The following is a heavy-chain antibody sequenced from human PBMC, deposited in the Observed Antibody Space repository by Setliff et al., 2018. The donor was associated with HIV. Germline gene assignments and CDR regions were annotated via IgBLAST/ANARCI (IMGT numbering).Heavy chain of an antibody. CDR2: IFSSGNT. CDR3: ARRIDNSGTFPDKNWFDT. V-gene: IGHV4-4*09. J-gene: IGHJ5*02. CDR1: GGSISSYC. Sequence: KPSETLSLTCTVSGGSISSYCWNWIRQSPGRGLEWIGFIFSSGNTKYNPSLQSRVTMSIDTSKNQFSLKLTSVTAADTAVYYCARRIDNSGTFPDKNWFDTWGQGSLVTVSS. D-gene: IGHD3-10*01.